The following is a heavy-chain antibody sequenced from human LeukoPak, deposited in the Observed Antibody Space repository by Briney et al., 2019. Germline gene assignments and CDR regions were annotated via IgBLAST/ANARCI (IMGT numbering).Heavy chain of an antibody. CDR2: IYTSGST. CDR1: GGSISSYY. V-gene: IGHV4-4*07. Sequence: SETLSLTCTVSGGSISSYYWSWIRQPAGKGLEWIGRIYTSGSTNYNPSLKSRVTMSVDTSKNQFSLKLSSVTAADTDVYYCARSGSFSDWFDPWGQGTLVTVSS. D-gene: IGHD1-26*01. CDR3: ARSGSFSDWFDP. J-gene: IGHJ5*02.